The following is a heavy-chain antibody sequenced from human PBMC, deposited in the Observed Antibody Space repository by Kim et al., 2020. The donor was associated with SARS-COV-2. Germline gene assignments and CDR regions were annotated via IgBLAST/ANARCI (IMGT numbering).Heavy chain of an antibody. CDR2: INPSGGST. CDR1: GYTFTSYY. Sequence: ASVKVSCKASGYTFTSYYMHWVRQAPGQGLEWMGIINPSGGSTSYAQKFQGRVTMTRDTSTSTVYMELSSLRSEDTAVYYCARDLAGPGIVVVRAATFDPCGEGALVTVSS. CDR3: ARDLAGPGIVVVRAATFDP. V-gene: IGHV1-46*01. D-gene: IGHD2-2*01. J-gene: IGHJ5*02.